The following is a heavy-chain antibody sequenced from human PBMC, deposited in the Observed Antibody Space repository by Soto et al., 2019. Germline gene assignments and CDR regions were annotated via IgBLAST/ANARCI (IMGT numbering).Heavy chain of an antibody. CDR1: GITIRNYP. V-gene: IGHV3-23*01. CDR3: VKDDGGNPSTEPH. D-gene: IGHD2-15*01. J-gene: IGHJ4*02. Sequence: EVQLQESGGGLVQPGGSLRLSCAASGITIRNYPMSWVRQAPGKGLDWVSGISGSGDRTYYADFAKGRFTISKDFSKNSLSLQLDSLRVEDTAVYFCVKDDGGNPSTEPHWGQGTLVTVSS. CDR2: ISGSGDRT.